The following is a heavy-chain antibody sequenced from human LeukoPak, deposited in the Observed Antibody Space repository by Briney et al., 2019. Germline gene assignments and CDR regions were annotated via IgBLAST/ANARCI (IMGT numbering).Heavy chain of an antibody. D-gene: IGHD1-26*01. CDR1: GVSISSHY. J-gene: IGHJ3*02. V-gene: IGHV4-59*11. Sequence: SETLSLTCTVSGVSISSHYWSWVRQPPGKGLEWVGYIYYSGSTNYNPSLKSRVTISVATSKNQFSLKLSSVTAADTGVYYCAGGEGASVQGLDAFDIWGQGTMVTVSS. CDR2: IYYSGST. CDR3: AGGEGASVQGLDAFDI.